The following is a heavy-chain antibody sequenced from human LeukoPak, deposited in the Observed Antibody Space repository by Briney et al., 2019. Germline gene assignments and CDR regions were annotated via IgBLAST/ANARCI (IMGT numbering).Heavy chain of an antibody. Sequence: SETLSLTCTVSGGSISSYYWSWIRQPPGKGLEWIGYIYYSGSTNYNPSLKSRVTISVDTSKNQFSLKLSSVTAADTAAYYCARGPSDDYSNYWGQGTLVTVSS. D-gene: IGHD4-11*01. J-gene: IGHJ4*02. CDR1: GGSISSYY. CDR2: IYYSGST. CDR3: ARGPSDDYSNY. V-gene: IGHV4-59*01.